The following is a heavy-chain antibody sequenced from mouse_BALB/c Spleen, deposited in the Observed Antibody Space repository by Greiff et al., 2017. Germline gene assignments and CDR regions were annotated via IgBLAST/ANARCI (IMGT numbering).Heavy chain of an antibody. CDR3: AAYYRYDEAAY. D-gene: IGHD2-14*01. J-gene: IGHJ3*01. V-gene: IGHV1-14*01. CDR1: GYTFTSYV. CDR2: INPYNDGT. Sequence: EVQLQQSGPELVKPGASVKMSCKASGYTFTSYVMHWVKQKPGQGLEWIGYINPYNDGTKYNEKFKGKATLTSDKSSSTAYMELSSLTSEDSAVYYCAAYYRYDEAAYWGQGTLVTVSA.